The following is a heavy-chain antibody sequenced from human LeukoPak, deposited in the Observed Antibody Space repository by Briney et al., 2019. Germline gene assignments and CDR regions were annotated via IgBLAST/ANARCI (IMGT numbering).Heavy chain of an antibody. CDR1: GFTVSSNY. V-gene: IGHV3-53*01. D-gene: IGHD3-3*01. Sequence: PGGSLRLSCAASGFTVSSNYMSWVRQAPGKGLEWVSVIYSGGSTYYADSVKGRFTISRDNSKNTLYLQMNSLRAEDTAVYYCAKDLYLRGYDFWNGYSPEAFDIWGQGTMVTVSS. J-gene: IGHJ3*02. CDR2: IYSGGST. CDR3: AKDLYLRGYDFWNGYSPEAFDI.